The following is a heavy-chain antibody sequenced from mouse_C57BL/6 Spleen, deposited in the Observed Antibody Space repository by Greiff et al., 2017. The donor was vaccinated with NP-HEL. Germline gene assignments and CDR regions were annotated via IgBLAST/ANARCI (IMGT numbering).Heavy chain of an antibody. Sequence: VQLQQSGPELVKPGASVKISCKASGYAFSSSWMNWVKQRSGKGLEWIGRIYPGDGDTNYNGKFKGKATLTAVKSSSTAYMQLSSLTSEDSAVYFCARWSSSSYVGFAYWGQGTLVTVSA. CDR2: IYPGDGDT. J-gene: IGHJ3*01. V-gene: IGHV1-82*01. CDR3: ARWSSSSYVGFAY. CDR1: GYAFSSSW. D-gene: IGHD3-1*01.